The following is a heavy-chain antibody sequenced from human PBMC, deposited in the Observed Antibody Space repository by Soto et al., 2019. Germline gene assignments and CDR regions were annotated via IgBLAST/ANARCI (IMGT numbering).Heavy chain of an antibody. CDR2: VTGSGAGT. J-gene: IGHJ4*02. CDR1: GFTFSGYA. CDR3: AKGYCSSTSCSRGHFDS. Sequence: EVQLLESGGGLVQPGGSLRLSCAASGFTFSGYAMSWVRQAPGKGLEWVSSVTGSGAGTYYADSVKGRFTISRDNSRDTLYLQMSSLRAEDTAVYYCAKGYCSSTSCSRGHFDSWGQGTLVTVSS. V-gene: IGHV3-23*01. D-gene: IGHD2-2*01.